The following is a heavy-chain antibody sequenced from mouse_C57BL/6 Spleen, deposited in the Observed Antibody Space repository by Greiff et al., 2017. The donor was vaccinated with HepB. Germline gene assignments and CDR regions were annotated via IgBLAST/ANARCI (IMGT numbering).Heavy chain of an antibody. D-gene: IGHD2-2*01. CDR2: INPSTGGT. Sequence: VQLKESGPELVKPGASVKISCKASGYSFTGYYMHWVKQSSEKSLEWIGEINPSTGGTSYNQKFKGKATLTVDKSSSTAYMQLKSLTSEDSAVYYCARSSMVTTYLDYWGQGTTLTVSS. CDR3: ARSSMVTTYLDY. V-gene: IGHV1-43*01. CDR1: GYSFTGYY. J-gene: IGHJ2*01.